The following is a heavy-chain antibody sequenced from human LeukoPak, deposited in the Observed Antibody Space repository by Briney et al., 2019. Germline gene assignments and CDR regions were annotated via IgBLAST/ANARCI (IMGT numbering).Heavy chain of an antibody. CDR2: IYHSGGT. CDR3: ARVRIVVVPAALPADFDY. D-gene: IGHD2-2*01. V-gene: IGHV4-38-2*02. J-gene: IGHJ4*02. Sequence: SETLSLTCTVSGYSISSGYYWGWIRQPPGKGLEWIGSIYHSGGTYYNPSLKSRVTISVDTSKNQFSLKLSSVTAAATAVYYCARVRIVVVPAALPADFDYWGQGTLVTVSS. CDR1: GYSISSGYY.